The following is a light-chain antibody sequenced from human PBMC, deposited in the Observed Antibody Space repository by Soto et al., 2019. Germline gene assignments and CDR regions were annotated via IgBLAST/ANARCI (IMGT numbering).Light chain of an antibody. CDR3: SSYTSSSTSVV. CDR1: SSDVGGYNY. V-gene: IGLV2-14*03. Sequence: QSALTQPASVSGAPGQSITISCTGTSSDVGGYNYVSWYQHHPGKAPKLMIYDVTSRPSGVSNRFSGSKSGNTASLTISGRQAEDEADYYCSSYTSSSTSVVFGGGTKVTVL. J-gene: IGLJ2*01. CDR2: DVT.